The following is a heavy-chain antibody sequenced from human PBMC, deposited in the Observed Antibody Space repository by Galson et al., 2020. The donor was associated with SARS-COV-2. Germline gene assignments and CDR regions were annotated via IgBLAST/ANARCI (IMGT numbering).Heavy chain of an antibody. V-gene: IGHV4-31*03. J-gene: IGHJ5*02. CDR3: ARAALTFLNDL. CDR2: IYYNGDT. CDR1: NGSISSGVYY. Sequence: SETLSLTCTVSNGSISSGVYYWSWIRQLPGKGLESIGYIYYNGDTYYNPSLESRLTISIDTSNNQFSLKLTSVTAADTAMYYCARAALTFLNDLWGQGTLVTVSP.